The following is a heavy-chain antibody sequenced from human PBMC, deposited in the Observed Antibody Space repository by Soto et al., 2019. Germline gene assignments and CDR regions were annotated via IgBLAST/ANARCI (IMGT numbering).Heavy chain of an antibody. J-gene: IGHJ4*02. CDR3: AKTFGELLRGYFDY. D-gene: IGHD3-10*01. Sequence: EVQLLESGGGLVQPGGSLRLSCAASGFTFSSYAMSWVRQAPGKGLEWVSAISGSGGSTYYADSVKGRFTSSRDNSKNTLYLQMNILRAEDTAVYYCAKTFGELLRGYFDYWGQGTLVTVSS. V-gene: IGHV3-23*01. CDR2: ISGSGGST. CDR1: GFTFSSYA.